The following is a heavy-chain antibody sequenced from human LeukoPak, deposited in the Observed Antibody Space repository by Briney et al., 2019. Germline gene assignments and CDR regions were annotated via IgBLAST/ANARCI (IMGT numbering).Heavy chain of an antibody. J-gene: IGHJ6*03. CDR3: ARGDPSGSYYNYYYYMDV. V-gene: IGHV3-30-3*01. CDR2: ISYDGSNK. CDR1: GFTFSSYA. Sequence: HTGGSLRLSCAASGFTFSSYAMHWVRQAPGKGLEWVAVISYDGSNKYYADSVKGRFTISRDNSKNTLYLQMNSLRSEDTAVYYCARGDPSGSYYNYYYYMDVWGKGTTVTVSS. D-gene: IGHD1-26*01.